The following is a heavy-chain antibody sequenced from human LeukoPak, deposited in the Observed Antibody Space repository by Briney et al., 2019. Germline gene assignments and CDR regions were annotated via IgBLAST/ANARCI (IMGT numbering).Heavy chain of an antibody. J-gene: IGHJ4*02. CDR1: GGSFSGYY. Sequence: SETLSLTCAVYGGSFSGYYWSWIRQPPGKGLEWIGEINHSGSTNYNPSLKSRVTISVDTSKNQFSLKLSSVTAADTAVYYCARVVVVVAATHYFDYWGQGTLVTVSS. D-gene: IGHD2-15*01. CDR2: INHSGST. CDR3: ARVVVVVAATHYFDY. V-gene: IGHV4-34*01.